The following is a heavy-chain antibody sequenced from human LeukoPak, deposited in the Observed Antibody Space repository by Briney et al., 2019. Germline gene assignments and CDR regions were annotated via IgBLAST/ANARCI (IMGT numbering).Heavy chain of an antibody. D-gene: IGHD6-13*01. V-gene: IGHV3-21*01. CDR2: ISSGGNYI. J-gene: IGHJ4*02. CDR1: GLTFSSYS. Sequence: GGSLGLSCAASGLTFSSYSMTWVRQAPGKGLQWVSSISSGGNYIYYADSLKGRFTISRDNAKNSLYLQMNSLRVEDTAVYYCARGYSSTWATGYWGQGTQVTVSS. CDR3: ARGYSSTWATGY.